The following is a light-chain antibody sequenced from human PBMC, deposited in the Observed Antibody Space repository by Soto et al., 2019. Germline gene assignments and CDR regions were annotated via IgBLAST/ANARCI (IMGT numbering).Light chain of an antibody. V-gene: IGLV1-44*01. CDR2: SNN. Sequence: QAVVTQPPSASGTPGQRVTISCFGSSSNIGSNTVNWYQQLPGAAPKLLIYSNNQRPSGVPDRFSGSKSGTSASLAISDLQSDDEAVYYCGPWDDSLNGWVFGGGTKLTVL. CDR1: SSNIGSNT. CDR3: GPWDDSLNGWV. J-gene: IGLJ3*02.